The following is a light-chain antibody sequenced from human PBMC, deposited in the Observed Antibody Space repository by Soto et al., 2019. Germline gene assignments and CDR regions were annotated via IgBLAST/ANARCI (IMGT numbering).Light chain of an antibody. CDR1: QSISSW. CDR2: KAS. J-gene: IGKJ2*01. V-gene: IGKV1-5*03. CDR3: QHYDTSPYT. Sequence: DIRMTQFPSTLSASVGDRVTITCRASQSISSWLAWYQQKPGKAPKLLIYKASSLESGVPSTFSGSGSGTEFTLTISGLQPDDFATYYCQHYDTSPYTFGQGTKLEIK.